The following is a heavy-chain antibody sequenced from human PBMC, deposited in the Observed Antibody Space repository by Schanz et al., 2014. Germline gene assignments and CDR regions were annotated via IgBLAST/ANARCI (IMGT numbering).Heavy chain of an antibody. V-gene: IGHV1-46*01. CDR2: INPSGGST. D-gene: IGHD4-17*01. CDR1: GYTFTSYY. CDR3: ARAPVTVGPYHYYMDV. Sequence: QVQLVQSGAEVMKPGSSVKVSCKASGYTFTSYYMHWVRQAPGQGLEWMGIINPSGGSTSYAQKFQGRVTMTRDTSTSTVYMELSSLRSEDTAVYYCARAPVTVGPYHYYMDVWGKGTTDTVSS. J-gene: IGHJ6*03.